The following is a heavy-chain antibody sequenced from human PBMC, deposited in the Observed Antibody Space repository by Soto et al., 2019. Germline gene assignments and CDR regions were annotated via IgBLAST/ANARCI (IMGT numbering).Heavy chain of an antibody. CDR2: AYHSGSA. D-gene: IGHD4-17*01. V-gene: IGHV4-4*02. J-gene: IGHJ3*01. CDR1: GASVTLSNW. CDR3: ARATDDYGEADDV. Sequence: QMQLQQSGPGLVKPSGTLSLTCTVSGASVTLSNWWTWIRQSLGRGLEWIGQAYHSGSANYNPSVETRVTISVDTAKNQFSLTLTSVTAADTAVYYCARATDDYGEADDVWGQGTSVTVSS.